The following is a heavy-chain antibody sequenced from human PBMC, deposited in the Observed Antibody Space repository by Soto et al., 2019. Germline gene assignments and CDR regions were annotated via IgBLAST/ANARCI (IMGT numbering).Heavy chain of an antibody. CDR1: GYSFTSYW. CDR2: IYHGDSDT. D-gene: IGHD2-15*01. CDR3: ARQGSYKDINYYYYYGMDX. Sequence: GEALKISCKGSGYSFTSYWIGWVRQMPGKGLEWMGIIYHGDSDTRYSPSFQGKVTISADKSIITAYLQWSSLKYSDTAMYYCARQGSYKDINYYYYYGMDXWGQGTTVTVS. V-gene: IGHV5-51*01. J-gene: IGHJ6*02.